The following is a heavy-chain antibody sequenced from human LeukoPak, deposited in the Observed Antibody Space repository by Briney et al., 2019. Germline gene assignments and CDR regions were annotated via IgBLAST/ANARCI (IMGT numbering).Heavy chain of an antibody. CDR1: GFTVSTNS. Sequence: PGGSLRLSYTVSGFTVSTNSMRWVRQAPGKGLVWVSRISSDGSSTSYAASVKGRCTLSRDNAKNTLYLQMNSLRAEDTAVYYCAREEGWIGDLYYYYMDVWGKGTTVTVSS. J-gene: IGHJ6*03. CDR3: AREEGWIGDLYYYYMDV. D-gene: IGHD5-12*01. V-gene: IGHV3-74*01. CDR2: ISSDGSST.